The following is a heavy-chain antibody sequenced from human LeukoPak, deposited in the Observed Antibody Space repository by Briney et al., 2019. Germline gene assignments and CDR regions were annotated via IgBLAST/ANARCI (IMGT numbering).Heavy chain of an antibody. Sequence: GGSLRLSCAASGFTFSSYAMHWVRQAPGKGLEWVAVISYDGSNKYYADSVKGRFTISRDNSKNTLYLQMHSLRAEDTAVYYCAREQYSSSLYYFDYWGQGTLVTVSS. J-gene: IGHJ4*02. CDR3: AREQYSSSLYYFDY. D-gene: IGHD6-19*01. CDR2: ISYDGSNK. V-gene: IGHV3-30*04. CDR1: GFTFSSYA.